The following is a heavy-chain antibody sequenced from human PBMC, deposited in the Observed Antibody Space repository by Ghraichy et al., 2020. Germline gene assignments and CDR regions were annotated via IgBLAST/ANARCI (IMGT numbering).Heavy chain of an antibody. J-gene: IGHJ3*02. D-gene: IGHD3-10*01. CDR2: INHSGST. CDR1: GGSFSGYY. V-gene: IGHV4-34*01. Sequence: SETLSLTCAVYGGSFSGYYCSWIRQPPGKGLEWIGEINHSGSTNYNPSLKSRVTISVDTSKNQFSLKLSSVTAADTAVYYCARKGSGSRTWAAFDIWGQGKMVTVSS. CDR3: ARKGSGSRTWAAFDI.